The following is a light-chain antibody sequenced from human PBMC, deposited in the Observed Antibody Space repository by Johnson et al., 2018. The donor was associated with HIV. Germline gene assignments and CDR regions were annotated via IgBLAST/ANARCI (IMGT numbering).Light chain of an antibody. J-gene: IGLJ1*01. CDR3: GTWDSRLSVV. V-gene: IGLV1-51*02. CDR2: ENN. Sequence: SVLTQPPSVSAAPGQKVTISCSGSSSNIGNNYVSWYQQLPGTAPKLLIYENNKRPSGIPDRFSGSKSGTSATLGITGLQTGDEADYYCGTWDSRLSVVFGTGTKVTGL. CDR1: SSNIGNNY.